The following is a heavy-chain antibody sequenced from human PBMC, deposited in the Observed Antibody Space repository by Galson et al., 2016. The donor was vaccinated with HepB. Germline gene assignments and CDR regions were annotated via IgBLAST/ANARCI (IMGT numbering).Heavy chain of an antibody. CDR3: VKDLGGAGWLQSGRITDYGMDV. Sequence: SLRLSCAASGFTFRNYGTHWVRQAPGKGLEWVAAIWYDGNNKYYADSVKGRFTISRDNSKNTLYLQMNSLRVEDTAVYFCVKDLGGAGWLQSGRITDYGMDVWGQGTTVTVSS. CDR2: IWYDGNNK. V-gene: IGHV3-33*06. D-gene: IGHD5-24*01. CDR1: GFTFRNYG. J-gene: IGHJ6*02.